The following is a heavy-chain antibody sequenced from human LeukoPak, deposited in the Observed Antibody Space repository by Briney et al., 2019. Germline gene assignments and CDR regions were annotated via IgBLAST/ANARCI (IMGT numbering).Heavy chain of an antibody. V-gene: IGHV4-30-4*01. J-gene: IGHJ6*02. D-gene: IGHD4-23*01. CDR3: ARGPATTVAAFRLYYYYDVDV. CDR1: GGSISSGDYY. CDR2: IYYSGST. Sequence: PSQTLSLTCTVSGGSISSGDYYWSWIRQPPGKGLEWIGYIYYSGSTYYNPSLKSRVTISVDTSKNQFSLKLSSVTAADTAVYYCARGPATTVAAFRLYYYYDVDVWGQGSTVTVSS.